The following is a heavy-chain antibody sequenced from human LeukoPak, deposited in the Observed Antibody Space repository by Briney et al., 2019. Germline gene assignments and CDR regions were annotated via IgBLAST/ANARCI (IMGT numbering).Heavy chain of an antibody. CDR2: IKHKRVGT. D-gene: IGHD6-19*01. J-gene: IGHJ6*02. CDR1: GYTFTGYY. CDR3: ARLTVAGRNNYYYGVDV. Sequence: ASVKVSCMASGYTFTGYYMHWGRQAPGRGRGRMGAIKHKRVGTKYAQTLQGWVTMTRDTSISTAYMELSRLRSDDTDVYYCARLTVAGRNNYYYGVDVWGQGTTVTVSS. V-gene: IGHV1-2*04.